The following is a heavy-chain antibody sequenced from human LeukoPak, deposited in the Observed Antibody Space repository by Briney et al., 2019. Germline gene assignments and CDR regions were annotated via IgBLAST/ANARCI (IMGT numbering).Heavy chain of an antibody. V-gene: IGHV3-30-3*01. CDR3: IRELYNYGMDV. CDR1: GFTFTTYS. Sequence: GGSLRLSCAASGFTFTTYSMHWVRQAPGKGLEWVAAISSDGDKKYYADSVKGQFTISRDNSKNTLYLQMNDLRAEDTAVYYCIRELYNYGMDVWGQGTTVTVSS. CDR2: ISSDGDKK. J-gene: IGHJ6*02.